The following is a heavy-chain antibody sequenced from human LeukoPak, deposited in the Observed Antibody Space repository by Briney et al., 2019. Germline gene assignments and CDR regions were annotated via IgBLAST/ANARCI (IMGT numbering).Heavy chain of an antibody. J-gene: IGHJ5*02. D-gene: IGHD3-22*01. CDR3: ARGPPTLYYDTIGNWFDP. CDR1: GGSISSGDYY. Sequence: SETLSLTCTVSGGSISSGDYYWSWIRQPPGKGLEWIGYIYYSGSAYYNPSLKSRVTISVDTSKNQFSLKLSSVTAADTAVYYCARGPPTLYYDTIGNWFDPWGQGTLVTVSS. CDR2: IYYSGSA. V-gene: IGHV4-30-4*01.